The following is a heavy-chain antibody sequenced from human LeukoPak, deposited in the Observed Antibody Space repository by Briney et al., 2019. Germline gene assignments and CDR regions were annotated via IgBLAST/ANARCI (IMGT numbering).Heavy chain of an antibody. CDR1: GRSISSYY. J-gene: IGHJ3*02. V-gene: IGHV4-4*07. CDR2: IYTSGST. D-gene: IGHD2-15*01. Sequence: SETLSLTCTVSGRSISSYYRSWIRQPAGKGLEWIGRIYTSGSTNYNPSLKSRVTMSVDTSKNQFSLKLSSVTAADTAVYYCARAPYSKDAFDIWGQGTMVTVSS. CDR3: ARAPYSKDAFDI.